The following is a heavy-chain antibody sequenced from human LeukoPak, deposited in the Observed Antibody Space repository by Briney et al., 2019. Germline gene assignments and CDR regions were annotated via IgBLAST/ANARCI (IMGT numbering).Heavy chain of an antibody. CDR3: ARAGFDY. J-gene: IGHJ4*02. Sequence: PGGSLRLSCAFSGFTVSNYWMYWVRQAPRKGGVWVSRINGDGSKTTYAHFLKGRFTISRDNVKNTLYLQVSSLRVEDTAMYYCARAGFDYWGEGTLVTVSS. CDR2: INGDGSKT. D-gene: IGHD7-27*01. CDR1: GFTVSNYW. V-gene: IGHV3-74*01.